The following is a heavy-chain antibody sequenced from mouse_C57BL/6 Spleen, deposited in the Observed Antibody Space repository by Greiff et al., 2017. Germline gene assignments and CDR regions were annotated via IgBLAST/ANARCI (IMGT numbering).Heavy chain of an antibody. Sequence: EVQLVESGGGLVKPGGSLKLSCAASGFTFSSYAMSWVRQTPEKWLEWAATISDGCCYTYYLDNVKGRFTISRDNAKNNLYLQMGHLKSEDTAMYYCARDYDGYYGFAYWGQEALVTVSA. CDR1: GFTFSSYA. D-gene: IGHD2-3*01. V-gene: IGHV5-4*01. CDR2: ISDGCCYT. J-gene: IGHJ3*01. CDR3: ARDYDGYYGFAY.